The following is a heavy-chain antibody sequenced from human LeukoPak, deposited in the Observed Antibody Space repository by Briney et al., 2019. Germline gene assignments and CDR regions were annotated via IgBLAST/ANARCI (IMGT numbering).Heavy chain of an antibody. V-gene: IGHV3-66*01. CDR2: IYNSGGT. CDR1: GFTVSNNY. J-gene: IGHJ4*02. D-gene: IGHD3-16*02. Sequence: GGSLRLSCAASGFTVSNNYISWVRQAPGKGLEWVSIIYNSGGTYYGDSVKGRFTVSRDNSKNTVYLQMNSLRAEDTAVYYCVSSLLPYWGQGTLVTVSS. CDR3: VSSLLPY.